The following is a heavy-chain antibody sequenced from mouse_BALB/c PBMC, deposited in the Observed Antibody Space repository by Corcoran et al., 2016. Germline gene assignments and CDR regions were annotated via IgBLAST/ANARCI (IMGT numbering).Heavy chain of an antibody. Sequence: QIQLVQSGPELKKPGETVKISCKASGYTFTNYGMNWVKQAPGKGLKWMGRINTYTGEPTFADDFKGRFAFSLEISASTAYLQINNLKNEDTATYFCARAPLHYYAMDYWGQGTSVTVSS. CDR1: GYTFTNYG. CDR2: INTYTGEP. CDR3: ARAPLHYYAMDY. D-gene: IGHD6-1*01. J-gene: IGHJ4*01. V-gene: IGHV9-3-1*01.